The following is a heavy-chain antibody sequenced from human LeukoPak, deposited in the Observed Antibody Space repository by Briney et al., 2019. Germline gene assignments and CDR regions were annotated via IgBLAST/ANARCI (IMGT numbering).Heavy chain of an antibody. J-gene: IGHJ5*02. CDR1: GGSISSSSYY. V-gene: IGHV4-39*07. CDR2: IYYSGST. Sequence: SETLSLTCTVSGGSISSSSYYWGWIRQPPGKGLEWIGSIYYSGSTYYNPSLKSRVTIPVDTSKNQFSLKLSSVTAADTAVYYCARDQNWFDPWGQGTLVTVSS. CDR3: ARDQNWFDP.